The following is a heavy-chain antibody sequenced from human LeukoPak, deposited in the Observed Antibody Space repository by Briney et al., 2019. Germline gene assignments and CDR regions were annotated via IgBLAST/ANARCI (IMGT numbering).Heavy chain of an antibody. J-gene: IGHJ5*02. CDR2: IKQDGSEK. CDR3: ARPPMFDYGGNSRWFDP. Sequence: GGSLRLSCAASGFTFSSYWMSWVRQAPGKGLEWVANIKQDGSEKYYVDSVKGRFTISRDNAKNSLYLQMNSLRAEDTAVYYCARPPMFDYGGNSRWFDPWGQGTLVTVSS. V-gene: IGHV3-7*01. CDR1: GFTFSSYW. D-gene: IGHD4-23*01.